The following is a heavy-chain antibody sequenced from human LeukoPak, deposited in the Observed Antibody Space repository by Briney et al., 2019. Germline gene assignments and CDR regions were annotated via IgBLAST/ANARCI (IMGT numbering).Heavy chain of an antibody. CDR3: ARVGDSDTAIFF. Sequence: PSETLFLTCAVSGGSISSSNWWSWVRQPPGKGLEWIGEIYHSGSTNYNPSLKSRVTISVDKSKNQFSLKLSSVTAADTAVYYCARVGDSDTAIFFGGQGTLVTVSS. CDR1: GGSISSSNW. J-gene: IGHJ4*02. D-gene: IGHD5-18*01. CDR2: IYHSGST. V-gene: IGHV4-4*02.